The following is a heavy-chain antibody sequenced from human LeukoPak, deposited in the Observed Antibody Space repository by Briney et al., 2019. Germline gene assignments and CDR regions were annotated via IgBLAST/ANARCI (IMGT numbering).Heavy chain of an antibody. Sequence: SETLSLTCAVYGGSFSGYYWSWIRQPPGKGLEWIGSIYHSGSTYYNPSLKSRVTISVDTSKNQFSLKLSSVTAADTAVYYCARVDYYDSSGKAPLYFQHWGQGTLVTVSS. CDR2: IYHSGST. CDR1: GGSFSGYY. CDR3: ARVDYYDSSGKAPLYFQH. J-gene: IGHJ1*01. V-gene: IGHV4-34*01. D-gene: IGHD3-22*01.